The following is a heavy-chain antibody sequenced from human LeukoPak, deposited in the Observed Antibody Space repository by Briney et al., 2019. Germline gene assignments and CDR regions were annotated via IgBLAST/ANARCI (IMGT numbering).Heavy chain of an antibody. V-gene: IGHV3-7*01. Sequence: GGSLRLSCAASGFTFSSYWMSWVRQAPGKGLEWVANIKQDGSEKYYVDSVKGRFTISRDNAKNSLYLQMNSLRAEDTAVYYCARPIRCSGGSCYDSVWDYWGQGTLVTVSS. CDR3: ARPIRCSGGSCYDSVWDY. CDR1: GFTFSSYW. D-gene: IGHD2-15*01. J-gene: IGHJ4*02. CDR2: IKQDGSEK.